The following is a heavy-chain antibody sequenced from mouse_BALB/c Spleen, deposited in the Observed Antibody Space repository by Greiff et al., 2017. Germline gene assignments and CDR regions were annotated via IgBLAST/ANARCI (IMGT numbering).Heavy chain of an antibody. CDR1: GYAFTNYL. CDR2: INPGSGGT. CDR3: ARGVLGFDY. D-gene: IGHD1-1*01. J-gene: IGHJ2*01. Sequence: VQLQQSGAELVRPGTSVKVSCKASGYAFTNYLIEWVKQRPGQGLEWIGVINPGSGGTNYNEKFKGKATLTADKSSSTAYMQLSSLTSDDSAVYFCARGVLGFDYWGQGTTLTVSS. V-gene: IGHV1-54*01.